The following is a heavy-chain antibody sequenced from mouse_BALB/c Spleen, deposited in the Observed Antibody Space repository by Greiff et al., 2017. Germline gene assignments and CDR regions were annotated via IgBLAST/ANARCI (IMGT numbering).Heavy chain of an antibody. CDR1: GYSITSDYA. V-gene: IGHV3-2*02. Sequence: EVQRVESGPGLVKPSQSLSLTCTVTGYSITSDYAWNWIRQFPGNKLEWMGYISYSGSTSYNPSLKSRISITRDTSKNQFFLQLNSVTTEDTATYYCARDGGNYAAYWGQGTLVTVSA. CDR3: ARDGGNYAAY. J-gene: IGHJ3*01. D-gene: IGHD2-1*01. CDR2: ISYSGST.